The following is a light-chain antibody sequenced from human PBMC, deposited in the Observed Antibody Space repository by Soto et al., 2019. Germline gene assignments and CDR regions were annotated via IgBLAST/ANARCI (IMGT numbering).Light chain of an antibody. CDR1: SSDVGGYDF. J-gene: IGLJ1*01. Sequence: QSVLTQPASVSGSPGQSITISCTGTSSDVGGYDFVSWYRQYPGQAPKILIYKVTHRPSGVPDRFSGSKSGNTASLTISGLQADDEADYYCSSYTITSSPVFGPGTKLTVL. CDR2: KVT. CDR3: SSYTITSSPV. V-gene: IGLV2-14*01.